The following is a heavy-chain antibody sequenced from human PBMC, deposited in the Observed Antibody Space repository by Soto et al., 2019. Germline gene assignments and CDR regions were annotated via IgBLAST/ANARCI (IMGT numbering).Heavy chain of an antibody. CDR1: GSTFSSYG. D-gene: IGHD3-10*01. Sequence: QVQLVESGGGVVQPGKSLRLSCAASGSTFSSYGMHWVRQAPGKGLEWEALIWYDGSNKDYADSVKGRFTISRDNVKNKLCLEMNSLRAEDTAVYYCARWEGTGRGFDYWGQGTLVTVSS. CDR2: IWYDGSNK. J-gene: IGHJ4*02. V-gene: IGHV3-33*01. CDR3: ARWEGTGRGFDY.